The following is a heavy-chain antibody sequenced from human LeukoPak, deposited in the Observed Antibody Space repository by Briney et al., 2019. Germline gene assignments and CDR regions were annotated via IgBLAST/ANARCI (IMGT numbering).Heavy chain of an antibody. CDR2: ISSSSSSI. J-gene: IGHJ4*02. CDR1: GFTFRSYN. D-gene: IGHD6-19*01. Sequence: GGSLRLSCAASGFTFRSYNFQWVRQAPGKGLEWVSFISSSSSSIYYADSVKGRFTISRDNAKNSLYLQMNSLRAEDTAVYYCARDQGGGWWAYWGQGTLVTVSS. CDR3: ARDQGGGWWAY. V-gene: IGHV3-21*01.